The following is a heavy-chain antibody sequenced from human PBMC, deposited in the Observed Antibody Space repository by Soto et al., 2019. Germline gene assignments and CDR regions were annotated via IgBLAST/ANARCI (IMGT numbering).Heavy chain of an antibody. CDR2: IYHSGST. CDR3: ARVHRTYHHDPYFDY. V-gene: IGHV4-4*02. J-gene: IGHJ4*02. Sequence: PSETLSVTCAISGGSISIRNWWSWFRQPPGKGLEWIGEIYHSGSTNYNPSLKSRVTISVDKSKNQFSLKLSSVTAADTAVYYCARVHRTYHHDPYFDYWGQGTLVTVSS. D-gene: IGHD1-1*01. CDR1: GGSISIRNW.